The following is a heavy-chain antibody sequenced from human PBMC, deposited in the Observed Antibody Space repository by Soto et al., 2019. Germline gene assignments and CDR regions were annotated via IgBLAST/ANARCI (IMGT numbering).Heavy chain of an antibody. CDR1: GGSIISSSYY. CDR2: IFYSGTT. V-gene: IGHV4-39*01. CDR3: ASQGGYSYGYVP. D-gene: IGHD5-18*01. Sequence: SETRSLTCTVSGGSIISSSYYWGWIRQPPGKGLEWIGNIFYSGTTYYNPSLKSRVTISVDTSKNQFSLKLTSVTAADTAVYYCASQGGYSYGYVPWGQRTLVPVSS. J-gene: IGHJ5*02.